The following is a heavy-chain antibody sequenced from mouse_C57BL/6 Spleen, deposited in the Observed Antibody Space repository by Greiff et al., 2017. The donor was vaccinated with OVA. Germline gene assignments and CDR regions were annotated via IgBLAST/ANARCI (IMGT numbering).Heavy chain of an antibody. CDR2: IDPSDSYT. CDR3: ARGDYGSSYLVFAY. V-gene: IGHV1-69*01. J-gene: IGHJ3*01. Sequence: QVQLQQPGAELVMPGASVKLSCKASGYTFTSYWMHWVKQRPGQGLEWIGEIDPSDSYTNYNQKFKGKSTLTVDKSSSTAYMQLSSLTSEDSAVYYCARGDYGSSYLVFAYWGQGTLVTVSA. D-gene: IGHD1-1*01. CDR1: GYTFTSYW.